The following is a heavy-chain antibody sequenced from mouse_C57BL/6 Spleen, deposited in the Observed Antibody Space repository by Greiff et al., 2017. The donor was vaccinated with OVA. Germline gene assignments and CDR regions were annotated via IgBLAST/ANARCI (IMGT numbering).Heavy chain of an antibody. CDR1: GYSFTGYY. D-gene: IGHD3-1*01. CDR2: INPSTGGT. CDR3: ARGSPRDYAMDY. Sequence: VQLQQSGPELVKPGASVKISCKASGYSFTGYYMNWVKQSPEKSLEWIGEINPSTGGTTYNQKFKAKATLTVDKSSSTAYMQLKSLTSEDSAVYYCARGSPRDYAMDYWGQGTSVTVSS. J-gene: IGHJ4*01. V-gene: IGHV1-42*01.